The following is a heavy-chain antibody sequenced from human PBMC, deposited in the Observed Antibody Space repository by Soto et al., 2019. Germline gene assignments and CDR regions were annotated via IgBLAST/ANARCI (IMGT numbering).Heavy chain of an antibody. D-gene: IGHD5-18*01. V-gene: IGHV4-34*01. CDR1: GGSFSGYY. Sequence: PSETLSLTCAVYGGSFSGYYWSWTRQPPGKGLEWIGEINHSGSTNYNPSLKSRVTISVDTSKNQFSLKLSSVTAADTAVYYCARGRGYSYFGYYYGMDVWGQGTTVTVSS. CDR3: ARGRGYSYFGYYYGMDV. CDR2: INHSGST. J-gene: IGHJ6*02.